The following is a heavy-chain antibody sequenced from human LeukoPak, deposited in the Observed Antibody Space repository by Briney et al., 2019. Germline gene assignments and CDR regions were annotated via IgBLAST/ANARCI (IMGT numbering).Heavy chain of an antibody. CDR3: TTDGSGDAFDI. D-gene: IGHD6-19*01. CDR1: GFTLSNTW. Sequence: GGSLRLSCAASGFTLSNTWMSWVRQAPGKGLEWVGRIKSKTDGGTTDYAAPVKGRFTISRDDSKNTLYLQMNSLKTEDTAVYYCTTDGSGDAFDIWGQGTVVTVSS. V-gene: IGHV3-15*01. J-gene: IGHJ3*02. CDR2: IKSKTDGGTT.